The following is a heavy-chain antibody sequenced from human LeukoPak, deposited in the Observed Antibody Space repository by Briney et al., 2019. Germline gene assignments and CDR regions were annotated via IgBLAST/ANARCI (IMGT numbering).Heavy chain of an antibody. D-gene: IGHD3-10*01. J-gene: IGHJ4*02. Sequence: SETLSLTCTVSGGSISSYYWTWIRQPPGKGLEWIGCIYYSGSTNYNPSLKSRVTISIDTSKNQFSPKLSSVTAADTAVYYCARDYYFGLGSYDYWGQGTLVTVSS. CDR1: GGSISSYY. CDR3: ARDYYFGLGSYDY. V-gene: IGHV4-59*01. CDR2: IYYSGST.